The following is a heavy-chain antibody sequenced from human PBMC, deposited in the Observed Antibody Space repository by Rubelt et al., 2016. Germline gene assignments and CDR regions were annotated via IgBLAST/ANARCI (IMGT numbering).Heavy chain of an antibody. Sequence: QVQLQQWGAGLLKPSETLSLTCAVYGGSFSGYYWSWIRQPPGKGLEWIGEINHSGSTNYNPSLKSRVTISVDTSKNQVSLKLSSVTAADTAVYYCARRGSSWFFDYWGQGTLVTVSS. CDR2: INHSGST. D-gene: IGHD6-13*01. V-gene: IGHV4-34*01. J-gene: IGHJ4*02. CDR3: ARRGSSWFFDY. CDR1: GGSFSGYY.